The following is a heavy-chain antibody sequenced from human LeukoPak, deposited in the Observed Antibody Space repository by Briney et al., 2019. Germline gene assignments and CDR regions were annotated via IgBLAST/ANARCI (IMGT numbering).Heavy chain of an antibody. CDR1: GYTFTGYY. Sequence: GSVRVSCKASGYTFTGYYMHWGRQAPGQGVEGRGWINPNSGGTNYAQKFQGRVTMTRDTSISTAYMELSRLRSDDTAVYYCARDLSFGQLVQSHWGQGTLVTVSS. CDR2: INPNSGGT. J-gene: IGHJ4*02. V-gene: IGHV1-2*02. CDR3: ARDLSFGQLVQSH. D-gene: IGHD6-13*01.